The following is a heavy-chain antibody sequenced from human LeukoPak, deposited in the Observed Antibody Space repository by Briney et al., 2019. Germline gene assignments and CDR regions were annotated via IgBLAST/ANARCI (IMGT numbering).Heavy chain of an antibody. D-gene: IGHD3-22*01. Sequence: SGPTLVNPTQTLTLTCTFSGFSLSTTGVGVGWIRQPPGKALEWLALIYWDDDKCNRASLKNRLTITNDTSKNQVVLTMTNMDPVDTATYYCAHSSKVIRAFFFDYWGRGTLVTVSS. J-gene: IGHJ4*02. CDR1: GFSLSTTGVG. CDR2: IYWDDDK. CDR3: AHSSKVIRAFFFDY. V-gene: IGHV2-5*02.